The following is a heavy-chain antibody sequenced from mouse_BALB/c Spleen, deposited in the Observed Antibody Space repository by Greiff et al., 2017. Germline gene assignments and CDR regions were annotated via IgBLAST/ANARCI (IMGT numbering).Heavy chain of an antibody. CDR3: ARDDLFDY. CDR2: INSNGGST. CDR1: GFTFSSYG. Sequence: EVKLMESGGGLVQPGGSLKLSCAASGFTFSSYGMSWVRQTPDKRLELVATINSNGGSTYYPDSVKGRFTISRDNAKNTLYLQMSSLKSEDTAMYYCARDDLFDYWGQGTTLTVSS. J-gene: IGHJ2*01. V-gene: IGHV5-6-3*01.